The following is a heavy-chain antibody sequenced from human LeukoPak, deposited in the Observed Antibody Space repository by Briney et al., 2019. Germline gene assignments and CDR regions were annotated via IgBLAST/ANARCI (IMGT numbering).Heavy chain of an antibody. CDR1: GGFISGSNYY. D-gene: IGHD2-15*01. Sequence: SETLSLTCTVSGGFISGSNYYWAWIRQPPGKGLEWIGSVYYTGSTYYDPSLKSRVTISVDTSKNQFSLKLSSVTAADTAVYYCARRPYLRWGYCSGGSCYPPSQNAFDIWGQGTMVTVSS. CDR2: VYYTGST. J-gene: IGHJ3*02. CDR3: ARRPYLRWGYCSGGSCYPPSQNAFDI. V-gene: IGHV4-39*01.